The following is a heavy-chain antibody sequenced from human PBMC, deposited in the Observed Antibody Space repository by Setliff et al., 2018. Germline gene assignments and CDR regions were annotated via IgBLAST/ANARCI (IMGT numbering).Heavy chain of an antibody. V-gene: IGHV3-7*03. D-gene: IGHD6-13*01. J-gene: IGHJ4*02. CDR3: VKDVVGYSSTWPKRDYFDY. CDR1: GFTFSNHW. CDR2: KTHRDGIT. Sequence: PGESLKISCAVSGFTFSNHWMTWIRQAPGKGLEWVAKTHRDGITVYSDSVKGRFTISRDNSKKTLYLQMNSLRAEDTAVYYCVKDVVGYSSTWPKRDYFDYWGQGTLVTVSS.